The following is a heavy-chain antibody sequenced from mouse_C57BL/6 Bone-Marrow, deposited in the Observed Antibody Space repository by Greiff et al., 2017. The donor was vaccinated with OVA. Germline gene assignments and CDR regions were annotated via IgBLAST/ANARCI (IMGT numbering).Heavy chain of an antibody. J-gene: IGHJ3*01. D-gene: IGHD2-1*01. Sequence: QVQLQQSGPGLVQPSQSLSITCTVSGFSLTSYGVHWVRQSPGKGLEWLGVIWRGGSTDSHAAFMSRLSITKANSNSQVFFKMNSLQADDTAIYYCATIYYGNSEGFAYWGQGTLVTVSA. V-gene: IGHV2-5*01. CDR1: GFSLTSYG. CDR2: IWRGGST. CDR3: ATIYYGNSEGFAY.